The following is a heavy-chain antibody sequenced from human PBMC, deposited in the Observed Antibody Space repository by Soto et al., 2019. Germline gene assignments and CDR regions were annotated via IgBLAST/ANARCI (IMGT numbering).Heavy chain of an antibody. D-gene: IGHD6-19*01. J-gene: IGHJ6*02. CDR3: ARGPEQWLVRTHYYYGMDV. V-gene: IGHV4-34*01. CDR2: INHSGST. CDR1: GGSFSGYY. Sequence: QVQLQQWGAGLLKPSETLSLTCAVYGGSFSGYYWSWIRQPPGKGLEWIGEINHSGSTNYNPSLKSRVTISVDTSKNQFSLKLSSVTAADTAVYYCARGPEQWLVRTHYYYGMDVWGQGTTVTVSS.